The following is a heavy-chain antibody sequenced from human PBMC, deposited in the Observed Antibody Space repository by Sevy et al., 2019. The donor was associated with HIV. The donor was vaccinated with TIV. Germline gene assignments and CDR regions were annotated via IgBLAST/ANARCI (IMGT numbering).Heavy chain of an antibody. D-gene: IGHD3-22*01. CDR3: ARFQRSSGYFDY. J-gene: IGHJ4*02. V-gene: IGHV4-39*01. CDR1: GGSISSSSYY. Sequence: SETLSLTCTVSGGSISSSSYYWGWIRQPPGKGLEWIGSIYYSGSTYYNPSLKGRVTISVDTSKNQFSLKLSSVTAADTAVYYCARFQRSSGYFDYWGQGTLVTVSS. CDR2: IYYSGST.